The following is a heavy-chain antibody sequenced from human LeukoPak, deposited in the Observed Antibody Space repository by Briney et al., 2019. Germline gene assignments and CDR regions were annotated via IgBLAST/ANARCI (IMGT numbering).Heavy chain of an antibody. CDR1: GFTFSSYA. D-gene: IGHD6-6*01. CDR2: ISGSGGIT. Sequence: QTGGSLRLSCAVSGFTFSSYAVRWLPRAPGKGLEWVSAISGSGGITCYADSVKGRFTIPRDKSKNTLYLQMNSLRAEDTAVYYCAKVGQLVYDYWGQGTLVTVSS. V-gene: IGHV3-23*01. J-gene: IGHJ4*02. CDR3: AKVGQLVYDY.